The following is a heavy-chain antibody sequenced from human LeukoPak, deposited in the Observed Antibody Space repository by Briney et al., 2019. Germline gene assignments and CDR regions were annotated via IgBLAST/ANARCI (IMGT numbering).Heavy chain of an antibody. Sequence: ASVKVSCKASGGTFSSYAISWVRQAPGQGLEWMGRIIPILGIANYAQKFQGRVTITADKSTSTAYMERSSLRSEDTAVYYCARSSDYYGSGKGLRFDPWGQGTLVTVSS. J-gene: IGHJ5*02. D-gene: IGHD3-10*01. CDR1: GGTFSSYA. CDR3: ARSSDYYGSGKGLRFDP. V-gene: IGHV1-69*04. CDR2: IIPILGIA.